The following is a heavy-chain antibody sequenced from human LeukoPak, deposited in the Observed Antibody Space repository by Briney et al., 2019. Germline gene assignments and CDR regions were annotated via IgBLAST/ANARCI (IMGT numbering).Heavy chain of an antibody. V-gene: IGHV3-30*04. D-gene: IGHD2-21*02. Sequence: GGSLRLSCAASGFTFSSYAMHWVRQAPGKGLEWVAVISYDGSNKCYADSVKGRFTISRDNSKNTLYLQMNSLRAEDTAVYYCAKDHRAYCGGDCVDFDYWGQGTLVTVSS. J-gene: IGHJ4*02. CDR3: AKDHRAYCGGDCVDFDY. CDR1: GFTFSSYA. CDR2: ISYDGSNK.